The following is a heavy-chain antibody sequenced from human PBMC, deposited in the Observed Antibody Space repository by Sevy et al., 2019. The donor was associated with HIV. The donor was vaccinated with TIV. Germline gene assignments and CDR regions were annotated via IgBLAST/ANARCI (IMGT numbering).Heavy chain of an antibody. J-gene: IGHJ4*02. D-gene: IGHD1-26*01. CDR1: GFSFSAYW. CDR2: IKPDGSDK. CDR3: AQETFGRFDS. V-gene: IGHV3-7*01. Sequence: GGPLRLSCAASGFSFSAYWMNWVRQAPGKGLEWVANIKPDGSDKHYVDSAEGRFTISRDNAKNSLYPQMNSLRVEDTAMYYCAQETFGRFDSWGQGTLVTVSS.